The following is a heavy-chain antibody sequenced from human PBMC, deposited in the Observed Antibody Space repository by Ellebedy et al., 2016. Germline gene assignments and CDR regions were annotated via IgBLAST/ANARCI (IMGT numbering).Heavy chain of an antibody. CDR2: ISGSGGST. D-gene: IGHD3-10*01. CDR3: AKGVWFGEPFELDY. Sequence: GESLKISCAASGFTFSSYAMSWVRQAPGKGLEWVSAISGSGGSTYYADSVKGRFTISRDNSKNTLYLQMNSLRAEDTAVYYCAKGVWFGEPFELDYWGQGTLVTVSS. V-gene: IGHV3-23*01. CDR1: GFTFSSYA. J-gene: IGHJ4*02.